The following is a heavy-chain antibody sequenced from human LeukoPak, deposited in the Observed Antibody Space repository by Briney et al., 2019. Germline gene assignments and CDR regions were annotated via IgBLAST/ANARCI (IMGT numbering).Heavy chain of an antibody. CDR1: GFTFSSYA. J-gene: IGHJ6*02. CDR2: ISYDGSNK. Sequence: GGSLRLSCAASGFTFSSYAMHWVRQAPGKGLEWVAVISYDGSNKYYADSVKGRFTISRDNSKNTLYLQMDSLRAEDTAVYYCAKFLYYDFWSGYSPYYYYYGMDVWGQGTTVTVSS. V-gene: IGHV3-30-3*02. D-gene: IGHD3-3*01. CDR3: AKFLYYDFWSGYSPYYYYYGMDV.